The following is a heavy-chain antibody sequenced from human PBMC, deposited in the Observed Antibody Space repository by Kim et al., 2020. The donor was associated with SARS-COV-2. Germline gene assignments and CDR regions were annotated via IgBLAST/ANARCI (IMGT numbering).Heavy chain of an antibody. J-gene: IGHJ5*02. V-gene: IGHV3-7*01. CDR3: ARGGSSSSGWFDP. D-gene: IGHD6-6*01. Sequence: DAVKGRFTNSRDNTKNSLYLQMNSLRAEDTAVYYCARGGSSSSGWFDPWGQGTLVTVSS.